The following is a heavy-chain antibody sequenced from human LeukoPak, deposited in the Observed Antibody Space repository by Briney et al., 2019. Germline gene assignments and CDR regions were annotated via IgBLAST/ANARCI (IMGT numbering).Heavy chain of an antibody. Sequence: ASVKVSCKASGYTFTDYYMHWVRQAPEQGLEWMGGINPNSGDTNYARKFQGRVTMARETPISTAYMELRRLTSDDTAVYYCARGTAVSGRFDPWGQGTLVSVSS. CDR3: ARGTAVSGRFDP. CDR2: INPNSGDT. D-gene: IGHD6-19*01. V-gene: IGHV1-2*02. CDR1: GYTFTDYY. J-gene: IGHJ5*02.